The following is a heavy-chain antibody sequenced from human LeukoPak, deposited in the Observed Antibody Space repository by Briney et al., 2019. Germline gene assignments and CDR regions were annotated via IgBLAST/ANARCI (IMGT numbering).Heavy chain of an antibody. CDR1: GGSISSYY. J-gene: IGHJ3*02. D-gene: IGHD3-22*01. V-gene: IGHV4-59*01. Sequence: PSETLSLTCTVSGGSISSYYWSWIRQPPVKELEWIGYIYYSGSTNYNPSLKSRVTISVDTSKNQFSLKLSSVTAADTAVYYCARLYYYDSSGLAFDIWGQGTMVTVSS. CDR3: ARLYYYDSSGLAFDI. CDR2: IYYSGST.